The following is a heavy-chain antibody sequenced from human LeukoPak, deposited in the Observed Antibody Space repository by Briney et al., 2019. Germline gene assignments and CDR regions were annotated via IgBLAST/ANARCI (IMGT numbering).Heavy chain of an antibody. J-gene: IGHJ6*02. CDR3: ARGSFYDFWSGLYYYYYGMDV. D-gene: IGHD3-3*01. V-gene: IGHV1-8*01. CDR1: GYTFTSYD. CDR2: MNPNSGNT. Sequence: GASVKVSCKASGYTFTSYDINWVRQATGQGLEWMGWMNPNSGNTGYAQKFQGRVTMTRNTSISTAYMELSSLRSEDTAVYYCARGSFYDFWSGLYYYYYGMDVWGQGTTVTVSS.